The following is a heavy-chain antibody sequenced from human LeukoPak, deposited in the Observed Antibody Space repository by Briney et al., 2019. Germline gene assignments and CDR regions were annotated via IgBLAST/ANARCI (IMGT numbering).Heavy chain of an antibody. V-gene: IGHV1-8*01. D-gene: IGHD2-2*01. CDR1: GYTFTNFD. J-gene: IGHJ4*02. Sequence: PGASLKVSCKASGYTFTNFDINWVRQAPGQGLEWMGWMNPVSGNAGSAQKFQGRVTLTGDTSISTAYMELSSLRSDDTAVYYCARAPMGTAALYWGQGTLVTVSS. CDR2: MNPVSGNA. CDR3: ARAPMGTAALY.